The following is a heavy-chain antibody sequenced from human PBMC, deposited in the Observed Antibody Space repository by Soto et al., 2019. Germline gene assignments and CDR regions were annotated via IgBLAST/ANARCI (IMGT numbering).Heavy chain of an antibody. Sequence: QVQLVQSGAEVKKPGSSVKVSCKASGGTFSSYAISWVRQAPGQGLEWMGGIIPIFGTANYAQKFQGRVTITADKSKSTAYMELSSMRSEDTAVYYCARYTYYVDYTFNSGMDVRGQGTTVTVSS. CDR3: ARYTYYVDYTFNSGMDV. CDR1: GGTFSSYA. V-gene: IGHV1-69*06. CDR2: IIPIFGTA. D-gene: IGHD4-17*01. J-gene: IGHJ6*01.